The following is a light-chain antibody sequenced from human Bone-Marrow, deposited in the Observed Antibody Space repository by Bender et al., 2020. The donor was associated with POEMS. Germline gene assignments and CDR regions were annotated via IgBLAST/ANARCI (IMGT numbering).Light chain of an antibody. CDR1: SSDAGVQKY. CDR2: DIY. Sequence: QSALTQPASVSGYPGQSITISCTGASSDAGVQKYVSWYQQHPGKVPKLILYDIYHRPSGVSDRFSGSKSGNTASLTISGLQPEDDADYYCSSYTDSSTQLFGGGTKLTVL. V-gene: IGLV2-14*01. CDR3: SSYTDSSTQL. J-gene: IGLJ2*01.